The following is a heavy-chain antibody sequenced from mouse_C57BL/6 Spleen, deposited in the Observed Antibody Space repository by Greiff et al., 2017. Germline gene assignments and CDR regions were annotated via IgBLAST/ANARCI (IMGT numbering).Heavy chain of an antibody. D-gene: IGHD2-5*01. CDR1: GYSITSGYY. CDR2: ISYDGSN. V-gene: IGHV3-6*01. CDR3: ARGGSNHAMDY. J-gene: IGHJ4*01. Sequence: EVQLQESGPGLVKPSQSLSLTCSVTGYSITSGYYWNWIRQFPGNKLEWMGYISYDGSNNYNPSLKNRISITRDTSKNQFFLKLNSVTTEDTATYYCARGGSNHAMDYWGQGTSVTVSS.